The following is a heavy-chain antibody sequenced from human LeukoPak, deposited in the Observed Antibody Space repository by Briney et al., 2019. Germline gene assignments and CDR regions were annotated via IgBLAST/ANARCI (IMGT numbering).Heavy chain of an antibody. CDR2: ISYDGSNK. CDR1: GFTFSSYA. D-gene: IGHD6-13*01. J-gene: IGHJ4*02. Sequence: GGSLRLSCAASGFTFSSYAMHWVRQAPGKGLEWVAVISYDGSNKYCADSVKGRFTISRDNSKNTLYLQMNSLRAEDTAVYYCARAPAGSYFDYWGQGTLVTVSS. CDR3: ARAPAGSYFDY. V-gene: IGHV3-30*04.